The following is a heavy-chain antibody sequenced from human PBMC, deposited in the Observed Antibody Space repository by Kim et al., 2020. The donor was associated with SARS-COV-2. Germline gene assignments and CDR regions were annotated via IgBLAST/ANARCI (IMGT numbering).Heavy chain of an antibody. J-gene: IGHJ3*02. CDR3: ARVAMQLRDAFDI. V-gene: IGHV1-69*01. Sequence: YAQKFQGRVTITADESTSTAYMELSSLRSEDTAVYYCARVAMQLRDAFDIWGQGTMVTVSS. D-gene: IGHD6-6*01.